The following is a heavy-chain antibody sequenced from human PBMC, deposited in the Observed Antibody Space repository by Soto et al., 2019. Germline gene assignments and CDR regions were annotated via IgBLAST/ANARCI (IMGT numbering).Heavy chain of an antibody. CDR3: ASGYEGDSGWFDP. CDR1: GFTFSTYS. Sequence: SGGYLRLSCAASGFTFSTYSMNWVRQAPGKGLEWVSSISGTSSNIFYANSVKGRLTISRDNAKNSQYMKMNSLRAEDTAVYYFASGYEGDSGWFDPWGQGTLVTVSS. CDR2: ISGTSSNI. D-gene: IGHD4-17*01. J-gene: IGHJ5*02. V-gene: IGHV3-21*01.